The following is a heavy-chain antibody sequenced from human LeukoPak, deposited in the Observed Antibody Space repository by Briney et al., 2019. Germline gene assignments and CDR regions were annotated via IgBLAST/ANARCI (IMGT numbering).Heavy chain of an antibody. CDR1: GDTFTGYY. Sequence: ASVKVSCKSSGDTFTGYYMHWVRQAPGQGLEWMGWINPNSGGTNYAQKFQGRVTMTRDTSINTAYMELSRLRSDDTAVYYCARDADMSSYGLVSWIDPWGQGTLVTVSS. D-gene: IGHD5-18*01. V-gene: IGHV1-2*02. CDR3: ARDADMSSYGLVSWIDP. J-gene: IGHJ5*02. CDR2: INPNSGGT.